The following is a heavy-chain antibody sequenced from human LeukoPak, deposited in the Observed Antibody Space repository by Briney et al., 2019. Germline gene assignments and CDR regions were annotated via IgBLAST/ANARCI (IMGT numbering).Heavy chain of an antibody. D-gene: IGHD1-1*01. Sequence: SETLSLTCTVSGGSISSYYWSWIRQPPGKGLEWIGYIYYSGSTNYNPSLKSRVTISVDTSKNQSSLKLSSVTAADTAVYYCARGPTWSETNDAFDIWGQGTMVTVSS. CDR1: GGSISSYY. CDR2: IYYSGST. J-gene: IGHJ3*02. CDR3: ARGPTWSETNDAFDI. V-gene: IGHV4-59*01.